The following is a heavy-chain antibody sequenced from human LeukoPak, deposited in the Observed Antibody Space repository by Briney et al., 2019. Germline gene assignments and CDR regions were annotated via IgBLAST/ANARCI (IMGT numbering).Heavy chain of an antibody. D-gene: IGHD5-18*01. CDR1: GGSLSGYY. Sequence: ASETLSLTCAVYGGSLSGYYWSWIRQPPGKGLEWIGEINHSGSTNYDPSLKSRVTISVDTSKDQFSLKLSSVTAADTAVYYCASYPEAKSYGYLTPFDYWGQGTLVTVSS. CDR2: INHSGST. CDR3: ASYPEAKSYGYLTPFDY. J-gene: IGHJ4*02. V-gene: IGHV4-34*01.